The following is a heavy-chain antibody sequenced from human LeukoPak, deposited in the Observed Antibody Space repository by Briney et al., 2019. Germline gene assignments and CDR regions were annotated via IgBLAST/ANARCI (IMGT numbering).Heavy chain of an antibody. Sequence: SETLSLTCTVSGGSISSYYWSWIRQPPGKGLKWIGYIYYSGSTNYNPSLKSRVTISVDTSKNQFSLKLSSVTAADTAVYYCARTYSGSYTGAYYFDYWGQGTLVTVSS. V-gene: IGHV4-59*01. CDR1: GGSISSYY. D-gene: IGHD1-26*01. CDR3: ARTYSGSYTGAYYFDY. J-gene: IGHJ4*02. CDR2: IYYSGST.